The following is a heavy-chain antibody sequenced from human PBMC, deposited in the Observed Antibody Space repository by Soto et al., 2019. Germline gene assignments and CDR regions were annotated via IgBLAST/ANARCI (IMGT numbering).Heavy chain of an antibody. Sequence: PSETLSLTCTVSGGSISSGGYYWSWIRQHPGKGLEWIGYIYYSGSTYYNPSLKSRVTISVDTSKNQFSLKLSPVTAADTAVYYCARGPAMVHSNWFDPWGQGTLVTRLL. CDR1: GGSISSGGYY. J-gene: IGHJ5*02. CDR3: ARGPAMVHSNWFDP. D-gene: IGHD5-18*01. CDR2: IYYSGST. V-gene: IGHV4-31*03.